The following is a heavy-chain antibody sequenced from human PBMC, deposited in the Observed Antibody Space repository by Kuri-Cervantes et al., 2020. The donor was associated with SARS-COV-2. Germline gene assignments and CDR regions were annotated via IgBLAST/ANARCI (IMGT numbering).Heavy chain of an antibody. V-gene: IGHV3-7*01. D-gene: IGHD3-16*01. Sequence: GESLKISCAASGFTFSSYWMSWVRQAPGKGLEWVAGINQDGSEKYYVDSVKGRFTISRDTAKNSLYLQMNSLRAEDTAVYYCASLLSGGGAHLYYFYMDAWGKGTSVTVSS. CDR3: ASLLSGGGAHLYYFYMDA. CDR2: INQDGSEK. J-gene: IGHJ6*03. CDR1: GFTFSSYW.